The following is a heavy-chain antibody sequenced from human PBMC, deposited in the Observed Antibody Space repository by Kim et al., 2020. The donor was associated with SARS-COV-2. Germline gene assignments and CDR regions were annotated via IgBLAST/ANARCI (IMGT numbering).Heavy chain of an antibody. CDR1: GYTFTNYA. CDR2: INAGNGDT. CDR3: ARVYCSSTSCQYYFDY. J-gene: IGHJ4*02. D-gene: IGHD2-2*01. V-gene: IGHV1-3*01. Sequence: ASVKVSCKASGYTFTNYAIHWVRQAPGQSLEWMGWINAGNGDTKYSQKFQGRVTITRDTSANTAYMELSSLTSEDTAVYYCARVYCSSTSCQYYFDYWGQGTLVTVS.